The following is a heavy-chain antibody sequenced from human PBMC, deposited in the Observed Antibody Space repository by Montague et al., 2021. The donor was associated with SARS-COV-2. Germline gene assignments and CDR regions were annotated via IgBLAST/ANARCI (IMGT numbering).Heavy chain of an antibody. CDR2: ISSGSSCI. J-gene: IGHJ4*01. Sequence: SLRLSYAASGFTFSSFKMTWVRQAPGKGLEWVSTISSGSSCIYYADSVKGRFTISRDNAKNSLYLQMNSLRAEDTAVYYCAKSYCNCWYYGSCLDFWGQGTPVTVSS. CDR1: GFTFSSFK. CDR3: AKSYCNCWYYGSCLDF. D-gene: IGHD3-22*01. V-gene: IGHV3-21*01.